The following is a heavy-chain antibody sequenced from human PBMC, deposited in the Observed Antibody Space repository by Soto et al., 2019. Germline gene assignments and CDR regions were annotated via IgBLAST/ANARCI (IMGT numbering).Heavy chain of an antibody. D-gene: IGHD6-13*01. V-gene: IGHV1-69*04. J-gene: IGHJ5*02. CDR2: IIPILGIA. Sequence: VKVSCKASGGTFSSYTISWVRQAPGQGLEWMGRIIPILGIANYAQKFQGRVTITADKSTSTAYMELSSLRSEDTAVYYCARDLSSRGDSGFDPWGQGTLVTVSS. CDR3: ARDLSSRGDSGFDP. CDR1: GGTFSSYT.